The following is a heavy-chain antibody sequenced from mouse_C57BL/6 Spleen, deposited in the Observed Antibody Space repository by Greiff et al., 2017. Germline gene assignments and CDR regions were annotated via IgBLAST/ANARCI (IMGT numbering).Heavy chain of an antibody. D-gene: IGHD4-1*01. CDR3: TRATGTPFDY. CDR2: IDPETGGT. J-gene: IGHJ2*01. V-gene: IGHV1-15*01. CDR1: GYTFTDYE. Sequence: VQLQQSGAELVRPGASVTLSCKASGYTFTDYEMHWVKQTPVHGLEWIGAIDPETGGTAYNQKFKGKAILTADKSSSTAYMELRSLTSEDSAVYYCTRATGTPFDYWGQGTTLTVSS.